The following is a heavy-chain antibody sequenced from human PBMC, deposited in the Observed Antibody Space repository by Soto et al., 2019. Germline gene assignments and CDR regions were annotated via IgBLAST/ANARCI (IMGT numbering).Heavy chain of an antibody. D-gene: IGHD4-4*01. V-gene: IGHV3-33*01. CDR1: GFTFSSYG. Sequence: GGSLRLSCAASGFTFSSYGMHWVRQAPGKGLEWVAVIWYDGSNKYYADSVKGRFTISRDNSKNTLYPQMNSLRAEDTAVYYCARQTVTDPLVDYWGQGTLVTVSS. CDR2: IWYDGSNK. CDR3: ARQTVTDPLVDY. J-gene: IGHJ4*02.